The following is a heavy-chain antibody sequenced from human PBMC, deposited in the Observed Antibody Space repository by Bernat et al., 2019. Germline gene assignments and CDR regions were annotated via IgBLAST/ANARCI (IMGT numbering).Heavy chain of an antibody. CDR3: ARLPQCSSAVCSFYGMDV. CDR2: IYYSGRT. Sequence: QLQLQESGPGLVEPSETLSLSCTVSGDSVSSSSYYWGWIRQPPGKGLEWIGTIYYSGRTYYNPSLKSRVTTSVDTSKNQFSLNLSSVTVADTAVYYCARLPQCSSAVCSFYGMDVWGQGTTVTVS. CDR1: GDSVSSSSYY. J-gene: IGHJ6*02. V-gene: IGHV4-39*01. D-gene: IGHD6-19*01.